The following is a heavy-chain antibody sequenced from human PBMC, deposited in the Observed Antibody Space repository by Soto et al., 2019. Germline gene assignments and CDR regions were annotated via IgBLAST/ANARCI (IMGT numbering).Heavy chain of an antibody. J-gene: IGHJ6*02. CDR1: GYTFTSYG. V-gene: IGHV1-18*01. CDR3: ARDSYDFWSGPLGMDV. D-gene: IGHD3-3*01. Sequence: ASVKVCCKASGYTFTSYGISWVRQAPGQGLEWMGWISAYNGNTNYAQKLQGRVTMTTDTSTSTAYMELRSLRSDDTAVYYCARDSYDFWSGPLGMDVWGQGTTVTVSS. CDR2: ISAYNGNT.